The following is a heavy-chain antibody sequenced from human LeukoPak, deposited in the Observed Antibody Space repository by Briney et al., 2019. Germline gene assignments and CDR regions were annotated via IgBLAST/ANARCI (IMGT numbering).Heavy chain of an antibody. D-gene: IGHD6-19*01. Sequence: GGSLRLSCAASGFTFSSYGMSWVRQAPGKGLEWVSAISGSGGGTYYADSVKGRFTISRDNSKNTLYLQMNSLRAEDTAVYYCAKGGSSGWYYFDYWGQGTLVTVSS. CDR1: GFTFSSYG. V-gene: IGHV3-23*01. CDR3: AKGGSSGWYYFDY. CDR2: ISGSGGGT. J-gene: IGHJ4*02.